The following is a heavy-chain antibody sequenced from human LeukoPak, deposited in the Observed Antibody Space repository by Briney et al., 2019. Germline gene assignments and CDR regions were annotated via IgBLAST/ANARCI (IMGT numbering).Heavy chain of an antibody. Sequence: KPSETLSLTCAVSGGTISSGGYSWSWIRQPPGKGLEWIGYIYHSGSTCYNPSLKSRVTISVDRSKNQFSLKLSSVTAADTAVYYCARAVTYGDYVFDYWGQGTLVTVSS. CDR2: IYHSGST. CDR1: GGTISSGGYS. CDR3: ARAVTYGDYVFDY. J-gene: IGHJ4*02. D-gene: IGHD4-17*01. V-gene: IGHV4-30-2*01.